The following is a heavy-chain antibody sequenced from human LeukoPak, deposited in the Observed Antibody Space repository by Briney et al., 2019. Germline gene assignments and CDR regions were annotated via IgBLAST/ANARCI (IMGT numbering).Heavy chain of an antibody. V-gene: IGHV1-69*05. CDR3: ARFRDGRYYYMDV. D-gene: IGHD5-24*01. Sequence: SVKVSCKASGGTFSSYAISWVRQAPGQGVEWMGGIIPIFGTANYAQKFQGRVTITTDESTSTAYMELSSLRSEDTAVYYCARFRDGRYYYMDVWGKGTTVTVSS. J-gene: IGHJ6*03. CDR1: GGTFSSYA. CDR2: IIPIFGTA.